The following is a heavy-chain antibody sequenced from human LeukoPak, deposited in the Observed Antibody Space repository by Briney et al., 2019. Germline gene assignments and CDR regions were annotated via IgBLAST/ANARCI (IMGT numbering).Heavy chain of an antibody. J-gene: IGHJ3*02. V-gene: IGHV4-59*08. D-gene: IGHD6-13*01. Sequence: PSETLSLTCSVSGDSIRSYYWGWIRQPPGKGLEWIGNIYYSGSANYNPSLKSRVTISVDTSKNQFSLRLSPMTAADTAVYYCARQKQQLVVNPDAFDIWGQGTTATVSS. CDR2: IYYSGSA. CDR3: ARQKQQLVVNPDAFDI. CDR1: GDSIRSYY.